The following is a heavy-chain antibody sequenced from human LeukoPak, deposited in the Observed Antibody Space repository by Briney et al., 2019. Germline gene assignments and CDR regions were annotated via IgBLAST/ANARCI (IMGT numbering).Heavy chain of an antibody. V-gene: IGHV3-20*01. D-gene: IGHD2-15*01. Sequence: GGSLRLSCAASGFTFDDYGMSWVRPAPRKGLEWVSGINWNGGSTGYADSVKGRFTISRDNAKNSLYLQMNSLRAEDTALYHCARGGYCSGGSCDWFDPWGQGTLVTVSS. CDR2: INWNGGST. J-gene: IGHJ5*02. CDR1: GFTFDDYG. CDR3: ARGGYCSGGSCDWFDP.